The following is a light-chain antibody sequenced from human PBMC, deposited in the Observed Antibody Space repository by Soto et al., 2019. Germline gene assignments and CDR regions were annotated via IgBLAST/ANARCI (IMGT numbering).Light chain of an antibody. CDR1: RSNIGNNT. Sequence: QSVLTQPPSASGTPGQRVPISCSGGRSNIGNNTVNWYQQLPGTAPNLLIFYNDQRPSGVPDRFSGSKSGTSAALVISGLQSEDEADYYCAAWDDSLNGLVFGGGTKVTVL. J-gene: IGLJ2*01. CDR2: YND. V-gene: IGLV1-44*01. CDR3: AAWDDSLNGLV.